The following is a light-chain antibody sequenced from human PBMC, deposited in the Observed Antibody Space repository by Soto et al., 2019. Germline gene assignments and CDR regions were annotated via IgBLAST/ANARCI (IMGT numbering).Light chain of an antibody. CDR3: QQYNNWPPYT. CDR2: GAS. CDR1: QSVGSN. Sequence: EIVMTQSPATLSVSPGERATLSSRASQSVGSNLAWYQQKPGQAPRLLILGASTRATGIPARFSGSGSGTEFTLTISSLQSEDFAVYYCQQYNNWPPYTFGQGTRLEIK. J-gene: IGKJ2*01. V-gene: IGKV3-15*01.